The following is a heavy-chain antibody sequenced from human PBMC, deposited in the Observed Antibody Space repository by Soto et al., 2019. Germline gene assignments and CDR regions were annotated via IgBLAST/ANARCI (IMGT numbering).Heavy chain of an antibody. CDR3: ARDLSIGIHLGYCSGGSCSLPDLWEKYGMDV. CDR1: GGTFSSYA. CDR2: IIPIFGTA. D-gene: IGHD2-15*01. J-gene: IGHJ6*02. Sequence: ASVKVSCKASGGTFSSYAISWVRQAPGQGLEWMGGIIPIFGTANYAQKFQGRVTITADESTSTAYMELSSLRSEDTAVYYCARDLSIGIHLGYCSGGSCSLPDLWEKYGMDVWGQGTTVTVSS. V-gene: IGHV1-69*13.